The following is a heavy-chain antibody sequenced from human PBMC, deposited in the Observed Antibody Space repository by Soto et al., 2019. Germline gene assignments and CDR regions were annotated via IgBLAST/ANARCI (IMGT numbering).Heavy chain of an antibody. CDR2: ISGSGGST. J-gene: IGHJ1*01. D-gene: IGHD3-3*01. V-gene: IGHV3-23*01. Sequence: GGSLRLSCAASGFTFSSYAMSWVRQAPGKGLEWVSAISGSGGSTYYADSVKGRFTISRDNSKNTLYLQMNSLRAEDTAVYYCAKAPTIFGVAGGIQHWGQGTLVTVSS. CDR1: GFTFSSYA. CDR3: AKAPTIFGVAGGIQH.